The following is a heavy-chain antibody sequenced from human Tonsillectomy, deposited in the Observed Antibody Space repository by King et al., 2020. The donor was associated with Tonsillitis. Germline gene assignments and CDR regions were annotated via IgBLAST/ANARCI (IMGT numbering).Heavy chain of an antibody. CDR1: GGSVSSGGYS. Sequence: QLQESGSGLVKPSQTLSLTCAVSGGSVSSGGYSWNWTRQAPGKGLEWIGYMYHSGSTYYNPSLQSRVTMSVDGSKNQFSLNLSSATAADTAVYYCARGGSGWPQAFDYWGQGTLVTVSS. CDR2: MYHSGST. V-gene: IGHV4-30-2*01. D-gene: IGHD6-19*01. CDR3: ARGGSGWPQAFDY. J-gene: IGHJ4*02.